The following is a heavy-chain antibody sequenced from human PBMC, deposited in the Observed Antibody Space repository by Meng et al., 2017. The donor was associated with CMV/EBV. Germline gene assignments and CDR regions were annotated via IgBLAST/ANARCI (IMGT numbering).Heavy chain of an antibody. CDR2: IYHSGST. CDR3: ARVGVGYDSAFDP. D-gene: IGHD3-16*01. V-gene: IGHV4-38-2*02. CDR1: GYSISSGYY. Sequence: SETLSLTCTVSGYSISSGYYWGWSRQPPGKGLEWIGSIYHSGSTYYNPSLKSRVTISVDTSKNQFSLKLSSVTAADTAVYYCARVGVGYDSAFDPWGQGTLVTVSS. J-gene: IGHJ5*02.